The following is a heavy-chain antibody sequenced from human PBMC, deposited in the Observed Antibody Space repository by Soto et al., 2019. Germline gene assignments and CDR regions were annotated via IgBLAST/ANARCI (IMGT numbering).Heavy chain of an antibody. J-gene: IGHJ4*01. Sequence: PGESLRLSCSVSGFTFSDYAMHWVPQAPGKGLEYVSFISSNGGSTYYADSVKGRFTISRDNPKNTVHLQMSSLRVEDTAVYYCVKFVYFGSGSYHRDYFAYWSHGTLVTVSS. V-gene: IGHV3-64D*08. CDR3: VKFVYFGSGSYHRDYFAY. CDR1: GFTFSDYA. CDR2: ISSNGGST. D-gene: IGHD3-10*01.